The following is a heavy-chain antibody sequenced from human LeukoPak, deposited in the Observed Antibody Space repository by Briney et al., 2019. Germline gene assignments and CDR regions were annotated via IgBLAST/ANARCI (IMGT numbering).Heavy chain of an antibody. CDR3: ARDRVYGSGIRT. CDR1: GFNVSDDY. CDR2: IYTSGRS. D-gene: IGHD3-10*01. V-gene: IGHV3-66*01. Sequence: GGSLRLSCVASGFNVSDDYMTRVRQAPGKGLEWVSVIYTSGRSDYVDSVKGRSNISRDNTKNTVYLQMNSLTVEDTAVYYCARDRVYGSGIRTWGQGTLVTVSS. J-gene: IGHJ4*02.